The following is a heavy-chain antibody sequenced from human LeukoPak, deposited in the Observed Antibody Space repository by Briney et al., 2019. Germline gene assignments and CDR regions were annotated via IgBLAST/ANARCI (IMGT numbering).Heavy chain of an antibody. Sequence: GGSLRLSCAASGFTFSSYAMSWVRQAPGKGLEWVSAISGSGGSTYYADSVKGRFTISRDNSKNTLYLQMNSLRAEDTAVYYCARMNYISSGWGAPFDYWGQGTLVTVSS. CDR3: ARMNYISSGWGAPFDY. CDR1: GFTFSSYA. D-gene: IGHD1-7*01. CDR2: ISGSGGST. V-gene: IGHV3-23*01. J-gene: IGHJ4*02.